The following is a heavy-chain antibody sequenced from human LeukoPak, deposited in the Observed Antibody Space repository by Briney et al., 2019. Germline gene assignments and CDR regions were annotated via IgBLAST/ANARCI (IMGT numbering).Heavy chain of an antibody. Sequence: SETLSLTCTVSGGSISSSSYYWGWIRQPPGKGLEWIGSIYYSGSTYYNPSLKSRVTISVDTSKNQFSLKLSSVTAADTAVYYCARHVEIAVAGPIDYWGQGTLVTVSS. V-gene: IGHV4-39*01. CDR1: GGSISSSSYY. D-gene: IGHD6-19*01. J-gene: IGHJ4*02. CDR3: ARHVEIAVAGPIDY. CDR2: IYYSGST.